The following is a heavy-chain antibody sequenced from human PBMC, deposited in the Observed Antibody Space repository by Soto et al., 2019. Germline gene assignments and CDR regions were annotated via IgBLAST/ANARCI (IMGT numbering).Heavy chain of an antibody. D-gene: IGHD3-22*01. J-gene: IGHJ4*02. Sequence: SETLSLTCTVSGGSVSSSSYYWGWIRQPPGKGLEWIGSIYYSGSTYYNPSLKSRVTISVDTSKNQFSLKLSSVTAADTAVYYCARDRYYDSSGSFDYWGQGTLVTVSS. CDR2: IYYSGST. CDR3: ARDRYYDSSGSFDY. V-gene: IGHV4-39*07. CDR1: GGSVSSSSYY.